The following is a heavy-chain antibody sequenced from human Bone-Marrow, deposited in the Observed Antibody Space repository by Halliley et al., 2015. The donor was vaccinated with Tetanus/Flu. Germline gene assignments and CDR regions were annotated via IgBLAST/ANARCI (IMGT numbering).Heavy chain of an antibody. CDR2: SSSTI. J-gene: IGHJ4*02. D-gene: IGHD5-12*01. V-gene: IGHV3-48*02. Sequence: SSSTIYYADPGKGRFPVSRDNAKNSLYLQMISLRDEDTAVYYCARGPYSGYHSFHSDYWGQGTLVTVSS. CDR3: ARGPYSGYHSFHSDY.